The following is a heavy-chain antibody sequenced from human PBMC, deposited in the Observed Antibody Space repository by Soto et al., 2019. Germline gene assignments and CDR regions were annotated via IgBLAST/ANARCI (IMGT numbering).Heavy chain of an antibody. Sequence: SETLSLTCAVYGGSFSGYYWTWIRQPPGTGLEWIGEINHSGSTNYNPSLKSRVTISVDTSKNQFSLKLSSVTAADTAVYYCARDLAAVGTPLFDFWGQGTLVTV. CDR3: ARDLAAVGTPLFDF. J-gene: IGHJ4*02. CDR2: INHSGST. CDR1: GGSFSGYY. V-gene: IGHV4-34*01. D-gene: IGHD6-13*01.